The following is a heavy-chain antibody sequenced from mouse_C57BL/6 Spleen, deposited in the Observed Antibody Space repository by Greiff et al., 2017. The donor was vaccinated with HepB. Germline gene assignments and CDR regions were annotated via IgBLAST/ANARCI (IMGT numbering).Heavy chain of an antibody. J-gene: IGHJ3*01. Sequence: VQLKQPGAELVKPGASVKLSCKASGYTFTSYWMQWVKQRPGQGLEWIGEIDPSDSYTNYNQKFKGKATLTVDTSSSTAYMQLSSLTSEDSAVYYCARGDGPRGFAYWGQGTLVTVSA. V-gene: IGHV1-50*01. CDR3: ARGDGPRGFAY. CDR2: IDPSDSYT. CDR1: GYTFTSYW. D-gene: IGHD2-3*01.